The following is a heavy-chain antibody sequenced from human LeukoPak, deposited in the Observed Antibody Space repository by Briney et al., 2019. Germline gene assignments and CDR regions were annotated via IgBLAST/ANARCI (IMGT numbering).Heavy chain of an antibody. CDR3: AKDQMQNYQLLYEYWFDP. CDR2: ISGSGGST. D-gene: IGHD2-2*02. CDR1: GFTFSSYA. V-gene: IGHV3-23*01. J-gene: IGHJ5*02. Sequence: GASLRLSCAASGFTFSSYAMSWVRQAPGKGLEWVSAISGSGGSTYYADSVKGRFTISRDNSKNTLYLQMNSLRAEDTAVYYCAKDQMQNYQLLYEYWFDPWGQGTLVTVSS.